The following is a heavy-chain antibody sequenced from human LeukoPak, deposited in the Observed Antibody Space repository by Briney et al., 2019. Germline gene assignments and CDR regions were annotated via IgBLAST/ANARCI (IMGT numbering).Heavy chain of an antibody. CDR2: ISGSGRTS. D-gene: IGHD6-13*01. CDR3: VRGVGVSRFNYFDP. CDR1: GFTFSSYA. Sequence: GGSLRLSCAASGFTFSSYAMSWVRQAPGKGLKWVSAISGSGRTSYYEDSVKGRFTISRDNSKNTLFLQMNSLRDDDTAVYYCVRGVGVSRFNYFDPWGQGTLVIVSS. V-gene: IGHV3-23*01. J-gene: IGHJ5*02.